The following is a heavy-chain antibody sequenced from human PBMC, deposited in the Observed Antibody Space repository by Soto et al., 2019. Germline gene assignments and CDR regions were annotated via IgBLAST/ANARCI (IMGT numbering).Heavy chain of an antibody. CDR3: ARLGYCSSTSCLYYYYYYMDV. V-gene: IGHV4-39*01. Sequence: QLQLQESGPGLVKPSETLSLTCTVSGGSISSSSYYWGWIRQPPGKGLEWIGSIYYSGSTYYNPSLKSRVTISVDTSKNQFSLKLSSVTAADTAVYYCARLGYCSSTSCLYYYYYYMDVWGKGTTVTFSS. CDR1: GGSISSSSYY. CDR2: IYYSGST. D-gene: IGHD2-2*01. J-gene: IGHJ6*03.